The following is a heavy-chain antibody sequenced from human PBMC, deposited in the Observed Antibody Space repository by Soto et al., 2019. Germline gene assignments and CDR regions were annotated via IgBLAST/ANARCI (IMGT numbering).Heavy chain of an antibody. J-gene: IGHJ6*02. CDR3: ARFSGGVYNTYYFYYGMDV. V-gene: IGHV1-18*04. D-gene: IGHD2-15*01. Sequence: ASVKVSFKASGYSFTSYGISWLRQAPGQGLDWMGWITTYNGNTKYAQDLQGRVTMTTDTSTSTAYMELRSLRSDDTAVYYCARFSGGVYNTYYFYYGMDVWGQGTTVTAP. CDR1: GYSFTSYG. CDR2: ITTYNGNT.